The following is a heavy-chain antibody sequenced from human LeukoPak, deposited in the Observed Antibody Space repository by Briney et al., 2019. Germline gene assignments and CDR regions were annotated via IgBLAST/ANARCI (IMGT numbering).Heavy chain of an antibody. D-gene: IGHD3-22*01. Sequence: SETLSLTCTVSGGSISGYYWSWIRQPPGKGLEWIGYIYYTGSTNYNPSLKSRVTISVDTSKNQFSLKLSSVTAADMAVYYCARWYYYDSSGAVDYWGQGTLVTVSS. CDR2: IYYTGST. V-gene: IGHV4-59*01. CDR3: ARWYYYDSSGAVDY. CDR1: GGSISGYY. J-gene: IGHJ4*02.